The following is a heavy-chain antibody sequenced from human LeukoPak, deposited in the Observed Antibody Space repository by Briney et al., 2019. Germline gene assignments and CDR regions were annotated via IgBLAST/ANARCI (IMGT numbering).Heavy chain of an antibody. D-gene: IGHD4-17*01. CDR1: GVSFDDYY. CDR2: INHSGYT. V-gene: IGHV4-34*01. J-gene: IGHJ4*02. CDR3: TRMTTGHDY. Sequence: PSETLSLTCAVPGVSFDDYYWSWVRQTPGKGLEWIGEINHSGYTNDSPSLKSRVTLSIDTSRKQFSLNLRSVTVADAGIYYCTRMTTGHDYWGQGTLVTVSS.